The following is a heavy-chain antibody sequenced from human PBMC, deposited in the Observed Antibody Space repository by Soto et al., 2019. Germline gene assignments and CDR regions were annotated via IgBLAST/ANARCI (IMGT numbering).Heavy chain of an antibody. CDR2: IDYSGSGST. V-gene: IGHV4-39*01. Sequence: QLQLPESGPGLVKPSETLSLTCTVSSGSITSNTFYWGWIRQPPGRGLEWLGSIDYSGSGSTYYNPALKSRVTISGDTSKDQSSLILSSVTAADTAVYDCRVAAASHPLPRAFDVWGQGTMVTGSS. J-gene: IGHJ3*01. D-gene: IGHD6-25*01. CDR3: RVAAASHPLPRAFDV. CDR1: SGSITSNTFY.